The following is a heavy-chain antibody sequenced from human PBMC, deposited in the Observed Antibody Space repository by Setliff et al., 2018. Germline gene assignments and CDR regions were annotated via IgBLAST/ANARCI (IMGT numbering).Heavy chain of an antibody. V-gene: IGHV1-2*06. D-gene: IGHD6-6*01. CDR3: ARAEYTSSSLYYYMDV. Sequence: ASVKVSCKAFRYTFNDYYIHWVRQTPGPGLEWMGRINPSSGGTDDAQNFLGRVPMTRDTAISTAYMELSRLTSDDTAVYYCARAEYTSSSLYYYMDVWGKGTTVTVSS. CDR2: INPSSGGT. J-gene: IGHJ6*03. CDR1: RYTFNDYY.